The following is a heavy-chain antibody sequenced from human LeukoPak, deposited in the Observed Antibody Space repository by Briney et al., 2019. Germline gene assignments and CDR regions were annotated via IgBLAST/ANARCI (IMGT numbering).Heavy chain of an antibody. J-gene: IGHJ4*02. CDR3: AKEDTACDY. CDR2: ISTSSSTI. CDR1: GFTFSSYS. Sequence: GGSLRLSCVASGFTFSSYSMNWVRQAPGKGLEWVSYISTSSSTIYYADSVKGRFTISRDNAKNSLYLQMNSLRAEDTAVYYCAKEDTACDYWGQGTLVTVSS. D-gene: IGHD5-18*01. V-gene: IGHV3-48*01.